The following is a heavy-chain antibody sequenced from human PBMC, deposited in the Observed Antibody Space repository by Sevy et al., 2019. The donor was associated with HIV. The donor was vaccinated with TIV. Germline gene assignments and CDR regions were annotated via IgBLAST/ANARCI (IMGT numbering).Heavy chain of an antibody. D-gene: IGHD3-10*01. CDR2: ISGSGGST. CDR3: VKAGPNYYGSGSTPPNWFDP. CDR1: GFTFSSYA. V-gene: IGHV3-23*01. J-gene: IGHJ5*02. Sequence: GGSLRLSCAASGFTFSSYAMSWVRQAPGKGLEWVSAISGSGGSTYYADSVKGRFTISRDNSKNTLYLQMNSLRAEDTAVYYCVKAGPNYYGSGSTPPNWFDPWGQGTLVTVSS.